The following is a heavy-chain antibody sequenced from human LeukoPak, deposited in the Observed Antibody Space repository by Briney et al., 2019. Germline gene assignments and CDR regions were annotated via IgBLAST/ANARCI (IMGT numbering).Heavy chain of an antibody. Sequence: GSLRLSCAASGFTFSSYAMSWVRQAPGKGLEWVSAISGSGGSTYYADSVKGRFTISRDDSKNTLYLQMNSLRAEDTAVYYCAKDRIVVVPAAINWFDPWGQGTLVTVSS. D-gene: IGHD2-2*01. J-gene: IGHJ5*02. V-gene: IGHV3-23*01. CDR1: GFTFSSYA. CDR2: ISGSGGST. CDR3: AKDRIVVVPAAINWFDP.